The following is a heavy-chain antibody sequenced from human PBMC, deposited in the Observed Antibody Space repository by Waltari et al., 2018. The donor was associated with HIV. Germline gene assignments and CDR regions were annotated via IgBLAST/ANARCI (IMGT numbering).Heavy chain of an antibody. CDR1: GGSVSSGSYY. Sequence: QVQLQESGPGLVKPSETLSLTCTVSGGSVSSGSYYWSWIRQPPGKGLEWIGYIYYSGSTNYNPSLKSRVTISVDTSKNQFSLKLSSVTAADTAVYYCARGLTPPDAFDIWGQGTMVTVSS. V-gene: IGHV4-61*01. CDR2: IYYSGST. CDR3: ARGLTPPDAFDI. D-gene: IGHD7-27*01. J-gene: IGHJ3*02.